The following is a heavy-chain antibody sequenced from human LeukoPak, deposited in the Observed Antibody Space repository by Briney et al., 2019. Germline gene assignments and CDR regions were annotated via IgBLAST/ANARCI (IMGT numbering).Heavy chain of an antibody. Sequence: SETLSLTCTVSGGSISSYYLNWIRQPPGKGLEWIGYIYYSGSTNYSPSLKSRVTISVDTSKNQFSLKLSSVTAADTAVYYCARGTVVPAASYFDYWGQGTLVTVSS. CDR1: GGSISSYY. J-gene: IGHJ4*02. CDR3: ARGTVVPAASYFDY. D-gene: IGHD2-2*01. V-gene: IGHV4-59*08. CDR2: IYYSGST.